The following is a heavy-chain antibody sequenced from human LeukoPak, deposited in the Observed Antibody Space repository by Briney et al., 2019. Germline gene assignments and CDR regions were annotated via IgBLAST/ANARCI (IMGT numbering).Heavy chain of an antibody. V-gene: IGHV1-2*02. D-gene: IGHD3-16*01. CDR3: ARTREGVWGSYSP. J-gene: IGHJ4*02. Sequence: GASVKVSCKASGYSFTDYYIYWVRLAPGQGLEWMGWINPKSGGTHYAQKFQGRVSMTRDTSINTVHLELSSLKTNDTAVYYCARTREGVWGSYSPWGQGTWSPSPQ. CDR2: INPKSGGT. CDR1: GYSFTDYY.